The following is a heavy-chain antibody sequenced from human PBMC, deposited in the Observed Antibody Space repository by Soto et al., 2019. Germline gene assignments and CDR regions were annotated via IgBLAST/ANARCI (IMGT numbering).Heavy chain of an antibody. CDR1: GYMFTGFY. CDR3: AAAAIPVAGRHPDF. V-gene: IGHV1-2*02. Sequence: QVQLVQSGAEVKRTGASVKVSCKASGYMFTGFYLHWVRQAPGQGLEWMGWINPNNGVTTYAKNFQGRVTMTRDSSISTAYMELSSLRSDDTAVYLCAAAAIPVAGRHPDFWGQGTVVTVS. CDR2: INPNNGVT. J-gene: IGHJ4*02. D-gene: IGHD6-19*01.